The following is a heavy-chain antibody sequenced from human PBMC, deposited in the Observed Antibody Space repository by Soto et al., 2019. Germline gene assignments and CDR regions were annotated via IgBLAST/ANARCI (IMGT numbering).Heavy chain of an antibody. J-gene: IGHJ5*02. CDR2: IYTAGGT. D-gene: IGHD2-2*01. V-gene: IGHV3-53*01. CDR1: GFTVSNTY. Sequence: GSLRLSCAASGFTVSNTYMTWVRQPPGKGLECVSVIYTAGGTNYADSVKGRFIISRDNSKNTLYLQMNSLRAEDTAVYYCARALPVAKGGFDPWGQGTLVTVSS. CDR3: ARALPVAKGGFDP.